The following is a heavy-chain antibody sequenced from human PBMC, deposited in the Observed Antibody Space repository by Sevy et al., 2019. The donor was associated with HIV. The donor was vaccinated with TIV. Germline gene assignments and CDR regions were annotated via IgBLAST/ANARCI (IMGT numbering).Heavy chain of an antibody. Sequence: SETLSLTCTVSGGSISSGDYYWSWIRQPPGKGVEWIGYIFYSGSTYFNPSLKSRVTISLDTSKSQFSLRLSSVTAADTAVFYCARQRASSGYFYFDSWGQGTLVTVSS. D-gene: IGHD3-22*01. CDR3: ARQRASSGYFYFDS. CDR1: GGSISSGDYY. V-gene: IGHV4-30-4*01. CDR2: IFYSGST. J-gene: IGHJ4*02.